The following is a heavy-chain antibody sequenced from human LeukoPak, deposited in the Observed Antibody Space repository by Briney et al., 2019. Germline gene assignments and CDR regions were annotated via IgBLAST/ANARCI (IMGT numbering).Heavy chain of an antibody. CDR2: INIDGSST. CDR3: VRVGGAFDL. CDR1: GFTFSSYW. J-gene: IGHJ3*01. Sequence: GGSLRLSCAASGFTFSSYWMHWVRQAPGKGLVWVSRINIDGSSTSYADSVKGRFPILRGNAKNTVYLQMNSLRAEDTAVYYCVRVGGAFDLWGQGTRVSVSS. V-gene: IGHV3-74*01. D-gene: IGHD3-16*01.